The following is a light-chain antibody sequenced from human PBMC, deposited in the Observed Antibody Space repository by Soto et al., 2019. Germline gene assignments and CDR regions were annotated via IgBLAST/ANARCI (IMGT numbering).Light chain of an antibody. CDR3: SSYRSSTYV. V-gene: IGLV2-14*03. J-gene: IGLJ1*01. Sequence: QSALTQPASVSGSPGQSITISCTGTSSDVGGYNSVSWYQHHPGRVPKLMIYDVSDRPSGVSNRFSGSNSGNTASLTISGLQAEDEADYYCSSYRSSTYVFGTGTKLT. CDR1: SSDVGGYNS. CDR2: DVS.